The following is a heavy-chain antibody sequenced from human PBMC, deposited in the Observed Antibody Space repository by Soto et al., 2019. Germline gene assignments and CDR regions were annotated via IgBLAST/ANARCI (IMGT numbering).Heavy chain of an antibody. CDR2: INPSGGST. V-gene: IGHV1-46*01. CDR1: GYTFTGYY. J-gene: IGHJ6*02. D-gene: IGHD3-3*01. CDR3: ARELSYDFWSGYLYGMDV. Sequence: ASVKVACNASGYTFTGYYMHWVRQAPGQGLEWMGIINPSGGSTSYAQKFQGRVTMTRDTSTSTVYMELSSLRSEDTAVYYCARELSYDFWSGYLYGMDVWGQGTTVTVS.